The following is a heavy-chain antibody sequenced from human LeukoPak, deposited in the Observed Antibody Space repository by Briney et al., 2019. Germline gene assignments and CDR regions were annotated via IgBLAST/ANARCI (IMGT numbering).Heavy chain of an antibody. CDR1: GYTFTSYA. J-gene: IGHJ3*02. CDR2: INAGNGNT. D-gene: IGHD2-2*01. Sequence: ASVKVSCKASGYTFTSYAMHWVRQAPGQRLEWMGWINAGNGNTKYPQKFQGRVTITRDTSASTAYMELSSLRSEDTAVYYCARVGAYCSSTSCYLELDAFDIWGQGTMVTVSS. V-gene: IGHV1-3*01. CDR3: ARVGAYCSSTSCYLELDAFDI.